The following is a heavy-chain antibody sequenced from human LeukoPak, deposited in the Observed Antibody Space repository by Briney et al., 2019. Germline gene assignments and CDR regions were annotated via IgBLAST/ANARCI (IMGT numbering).Heavy chain of an antibody. CDR2: IIPIFGTA. J-gene: IGHJ3*02. CDR3: ARGRRYIAAAEDAFDI. V-gene: IGHV1-69*05. D-gene: IGHD6-13*01. CDR1: GGTFSSYA. Sequence: SVKVSCQASGGTFSSYAISWVRQAPGQGLEWMGGIIPIFGTANYAQKFQGRVTITTDESTSTAYMEPSSLRSEDTAVYYCARGRRYIAAAEDAFDIWGQGTMVTVSS.